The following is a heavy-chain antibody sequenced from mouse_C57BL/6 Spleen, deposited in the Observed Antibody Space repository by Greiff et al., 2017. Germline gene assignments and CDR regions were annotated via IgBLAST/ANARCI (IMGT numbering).Heavy chain of an antibody. CDR2: INPNYGTT. D-gene: IGHD2-5*01. J-gene: IGHJ4*01. V-gene: IGHV1-39*01. Sequence: VQLKESGPELVKPGASVKISCKASGYSFTDYNMNWVKPSNGKSLEWIGVINPNYGTTSYNQKFKGKATLTVDKSSSTAYMPLNSLTSEDSAVYYCAAYYSNYERTYYAMDYWGQGTSVTVSS. CDR1: GYSFTDYN. CDR3: AAYYSNYERTYYAMDY.